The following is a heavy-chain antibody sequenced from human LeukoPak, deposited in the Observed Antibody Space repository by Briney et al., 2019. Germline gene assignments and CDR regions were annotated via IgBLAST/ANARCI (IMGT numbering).Heavy chain of an antibody. CDR3: ARRTLTIRTFDI. CDR1: GGTFSSYA. D-gene: IGHD3-3*01. J-gene: IGHJ3*02. Sequence: SVKVSCKASGGTFSSYAISWVRQAPGQGLEWMGRIIPILGIANYAQKFQGRVTITADKSTSTAYMELSSLRSEDTAVYYCARRTLTIRTFDIWGQGTMVTVSS. CDR2: IIPILGIA. V-gene: IGHV1-69*04.